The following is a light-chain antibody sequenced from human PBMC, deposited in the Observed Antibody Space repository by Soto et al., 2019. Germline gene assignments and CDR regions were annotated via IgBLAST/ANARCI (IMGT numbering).Light chain of an antibody. Sequence: DIPMTQSPSSLSASVGDRVTITCRASQSISTYLNWYQQKPGKAPKLLIYSSSILQSGVPSRFSGSGSGTDFTLTISSLQPEDFATYSCQQSYSNPLTFGGGTKVEIK. J-gene: IGKJ4*01. V-gene: IGKV1-39*01. CDR1: QSISTY. CDR3: QQSYSNPLT. CDR2: SSS.